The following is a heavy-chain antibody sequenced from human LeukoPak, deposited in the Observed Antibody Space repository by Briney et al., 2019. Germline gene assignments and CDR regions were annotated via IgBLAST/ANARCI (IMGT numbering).Heavy chain of an antibody. D-gene: IGHD3-22*01. Sequence: GGSLRLSCAASGFTFSSYAMHWVRQAPGKGLKWVANINQDGSEKYYVDSVKGRFTISRDNAKNSLYLQMNSLRAEDTAVYYCARDKSVYYDTSGSRFDYWGQGTLVTVSS. CDR2: INQDGSEK. CDR3: ARDKSVYYDTSGSRFDY. J-gene: IGHJ4*02. CDR1: GFTFSSYA. V-gene: IGHV3-7*01.